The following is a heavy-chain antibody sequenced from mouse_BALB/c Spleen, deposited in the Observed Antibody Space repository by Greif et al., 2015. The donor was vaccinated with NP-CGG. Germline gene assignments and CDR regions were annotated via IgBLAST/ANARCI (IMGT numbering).Heavy chain of an antibody. CDR2: IWAGGST. CDR3: ARPLYSY. D-gene: IGHD2-12*01. CDR1: GFSLTSYG. Sequence: VQLQQSGPGLVAPSQSLSITCTVSGFSLTSYGVHWVRQPPGKGPEWLGVIWAGGSTNYNSALMSRLSISKDNSKSXVFLKMNSLQTDDTATYYCARPLYSYWGQGTLVTVSA. V-gene: IGHV2-9*02. J-gene: IGHJ3*01.